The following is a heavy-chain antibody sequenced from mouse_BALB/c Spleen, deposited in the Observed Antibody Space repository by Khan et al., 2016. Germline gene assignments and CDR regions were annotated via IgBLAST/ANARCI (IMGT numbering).Heavy chain of an antibody. CDR2: ISTGDST. Sequence: EVELVESGGGLVKPGGSLKLSCAASGFTFRNYALSWVRQTPEKRLEWVASISTGDSTYYGDSVKGRFTISRDNARTILYLQMSSLWSEETAMFYCAREDNGNYGDYFDYWGQGTTLTVSS. V-gene: IGHV5-6-5*01. J-gene: IGHJ2*01. D-gene: IGHD2-1*01. CDR3: AREDNGNYGDYFDY. CDR1: GFTFRNYA.